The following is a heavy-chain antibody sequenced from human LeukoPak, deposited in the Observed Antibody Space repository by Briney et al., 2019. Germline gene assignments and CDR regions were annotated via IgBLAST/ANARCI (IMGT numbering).Heavy chain of an antibody. CDR3: ARDHGEYFDY. V-gene: IGHV4-39*07. CDR1: GGSISSSSYY. CDR2: IYYSGST. Sequence: PSETLSLTCTVSGGSISSSSYYWGWIRQPPGKGLEWIGSIYYSGSTYYNPSLKSRVTISVDTSKNQFSLKLSSVTAADTAVYYCARDHGEYFDYWGQGTLVTVSS. D-gene: IGHD7-27*01. J-gene: IGHJ4*02.